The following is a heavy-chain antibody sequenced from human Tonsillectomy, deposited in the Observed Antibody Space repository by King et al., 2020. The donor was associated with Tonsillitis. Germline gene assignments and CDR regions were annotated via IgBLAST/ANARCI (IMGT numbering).Heavy chain of an antibody. J-gene: IGHJ6*02. CDR1: GFIFDDYA. D-gene: IGHD5-18*01. Sequence: VQLVESGGGLVQPGRSLRLSCAASGFIFDDYAMHWVRQAPGKGLEWVSGMSWNSGSIAYVDSVKGRFTISRDNAKNSLYLQMNSLRAEDTALYYCAKDIGPNIFGYLGGYGMDVWGQGTTVTVSS. CDR2: MSWNSGSI. V-gene: IGHV3-9*01. CDR3: AKDIGPNIFGYLGGYGMDV.